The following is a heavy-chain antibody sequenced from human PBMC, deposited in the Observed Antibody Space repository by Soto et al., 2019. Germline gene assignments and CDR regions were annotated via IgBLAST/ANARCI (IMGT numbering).Heavy chain of an antibody. CDR2: LSYDGSNK. CDR1: GFTFSSYA. V-gene: IGHV3-30-3*01. J-gene: IGHJ6*02. CDR3: ARHTYGSGSQRPYFYGMDV. D-gene: IGHD3-10*01. Sequence: QVQLVESGGGVVQPGRSLRLSCAASGFTFSSYAMHWVRQAPGKGLEWVAVLSYDGSNKYYADSVKGRFTISRDNSKNTLYLQMNSLRAEDTAVYYCARHTYGSGSQRPYFYGMDVWGQGTTVTVSS.